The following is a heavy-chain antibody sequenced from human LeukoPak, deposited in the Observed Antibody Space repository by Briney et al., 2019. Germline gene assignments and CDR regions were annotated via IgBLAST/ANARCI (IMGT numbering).Heavy chain of an antibody. J-gene: IGHJ3*02. D-gene: IGHD3-3*01. V-gene: IGHV3-33*06. Sequence: GGSLRLSCAASGFTVSSNYMSWVRQAPGKGLEGVAVMWYDGSNKYYADSVKGRFTISRDNSKNTLYVQMNSLRAEDRAVYFCAKDDGTYYDFWSGYYFMGAFDIWGQGTMVTVSS. CDR2: MWYDGSNK. CDR3: AKDDGTYYDFWSGYYFMGAFDI. CDR1: GFTVSSNY.